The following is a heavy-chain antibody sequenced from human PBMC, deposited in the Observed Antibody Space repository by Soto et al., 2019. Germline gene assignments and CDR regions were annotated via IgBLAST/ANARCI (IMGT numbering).Heavy chain of an antibody. J-gene: IGHJ4*02. D-gene: IGHD2-2*02. CDR1: GYSFTSYW. Sequence: EVQLVQSGAEVKKPGESLKISCQGFGYSFTSYWIGWVRQMPGKGLEWMGVIYPGDSNTRYSPSFQGQVTISADKSISTAYLQWSSLEASDTAMYYCARQGYCSNTACYTVDYWGQGTLVTVSS. CDR3: ARQGYCSNTACYTVDY. CDR2: IYPGDSNT. V-gene: IGHV5-51*01.